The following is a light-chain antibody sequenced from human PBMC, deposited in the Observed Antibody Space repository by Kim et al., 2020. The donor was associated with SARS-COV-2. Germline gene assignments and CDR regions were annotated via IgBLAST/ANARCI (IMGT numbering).Light chain of an antibody. CDR1: QSVSSVY. Sequence: EIVLTQSPGTLSLSPGESATLSCRASQSVSSVYLAWYQQQPGQAPMLLISGASRRATGIPDRFSGGGSGTDFTHTIRRTEPEDCAVYYCQQYGSSPRYTFGQETKLEI. V-gene: IGKV3-20*01. CDR3: QQYGSSPRYT. J-gene: IGKJ2*01. CDR2: GAS.